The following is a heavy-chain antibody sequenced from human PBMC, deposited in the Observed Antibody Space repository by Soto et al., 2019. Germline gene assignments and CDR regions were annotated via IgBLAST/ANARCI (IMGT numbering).Heavy chain of an antibody. CDR1: GFTFSSYW. Sequence: EVQLVESGGGLVQPGGSLRLSCAASGFTFSSYWMSWVRQAPGKGLEWVANIKQDGSEKYYVDSVKGRFTISRDNAKNSLYLQMNSLRAEDTAVYYCARDQEVREGGYYGMDVWGQGTTVTVSS. D-gene: IGHD3-10*01. CDR2: IKQDGSEK. V-gene: IGHV3-7*04. J-gene: IGHJ6*02. CDR3: ARDQEVREGGYYGMDV.